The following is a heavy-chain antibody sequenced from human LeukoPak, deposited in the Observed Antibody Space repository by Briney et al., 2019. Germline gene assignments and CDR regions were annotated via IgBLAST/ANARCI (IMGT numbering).Heavy chain of an antibody. D-gene: IGHD3-10*01. V-gene: IGHV3-23*01. CDR1: GFTFSSYA. CDR2: IGAGGTFT. Sequence: SGGSLRLSCTASGFTFSSYAMNWVRQAPGKGLEWVSGIGAGGTFTYYADSVKGRFTIFRDNSRNTLYLQMNSLRADDTAVYYCAKDVTFYFGSGSNPNWFDPWGQGTLVTVSS. CDR3: AKDVTFYFGSGSNPNWFDP. J-gene: IGHJ5*02.